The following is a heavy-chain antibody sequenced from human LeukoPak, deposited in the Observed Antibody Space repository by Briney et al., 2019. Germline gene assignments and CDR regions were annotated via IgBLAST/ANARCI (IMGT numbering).Heavy chain of an antibody. Sequence: GGSLRLSCVVSGLTFGNAWMSWVRQAPGRGLEWVGRIKSKNVGETTEYAAPVQGRFTISRDDSKNTVYLQMSSLKTEDTAVYYCTTGPGNSGYWGQGTLVTVSS. CDR1: GLTFGNAW. CDR3: TTGPGNSGY. V-gene: IGHV3-15*01. D-gene: IGHD4-23*01. J-gene: IGHJ4*02. CDR2: IKSKNVGETT.